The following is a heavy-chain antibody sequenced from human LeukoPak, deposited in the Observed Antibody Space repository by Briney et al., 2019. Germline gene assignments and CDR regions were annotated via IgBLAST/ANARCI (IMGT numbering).Heavy chain of an antibody. CDR2: IVVASGNT. D-gene: IGHD1-7*01. Sequence: GTSVKVSCKASGFTFTNSAMQWVRQAGGHRLEWIGWIVVASGNTNYAQKFQERVTITRDMSTSTAYMELSRLRSEDTAVYYCATGLNYVFDYWGQGTLVTVSS. CDR1: GFTFTNSA. CDR3: ATGLNYVFDY. V-gene: IGHV1-58*02. J-gene: IGHJ4*02.